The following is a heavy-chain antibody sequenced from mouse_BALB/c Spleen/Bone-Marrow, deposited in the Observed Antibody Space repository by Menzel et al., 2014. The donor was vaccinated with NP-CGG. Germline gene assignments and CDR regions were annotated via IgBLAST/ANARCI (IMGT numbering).Heavy chain of an antibody. Sequence: VQLQQSGAELVKPGASVKLSCKASGYTFTSYYMYWVKQRPGQGLEWFGEFNPSNGGTNFNEKFKNKATLTVDKSSSTAYMQLSSLTSEDSAVYYCSRGRRDALDYWGQGTSVTVSS. J-gene: IGHJ4*01. CDR2: FNPSNGGT. CDR3: SRGRRDALDY. V-gene: IGHV1S81*02. CDR1: GYTFTSYY.